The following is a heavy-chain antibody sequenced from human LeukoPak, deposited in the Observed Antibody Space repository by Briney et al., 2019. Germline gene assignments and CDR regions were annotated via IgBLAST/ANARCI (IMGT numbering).Heavy chain of an antibody. CDR1: GGSISSSRYY. D-gene: IGHD3-22*01. V-gene: IGHV4-39*07. CDR3: ARGLYYYDSSGYYRSYWYFDL. Sequence: SETLSLTCTVSGGSISSSRYYWAWIRQPPGKGLDWIGSISYSGSTYYNSSLKSRLTISVDTSKNQFSLKLSSVTAADTAVYYCARGLYYYDSSGYYRSYWYFDLWGRGTLVTVSS. CDR2: ISYSGST. J-gene: IGHJ2*01.